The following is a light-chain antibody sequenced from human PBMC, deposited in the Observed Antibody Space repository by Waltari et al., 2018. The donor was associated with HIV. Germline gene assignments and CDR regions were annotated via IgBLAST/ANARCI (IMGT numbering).Light chain of an antibody. Sequence: DIVMTQSPDSLAVSLGERATINCKSIHSVFYSSNNNLAWYQQKPGQPPRLLVYWASTRESGVPDRFSGSGSGTDFTLTISSLQAEDVAVYYCQQYYRSPWTFGQGTKVEIK. V-gene: IGKV4-1*01. CDR2: WAS. J-gene: IGKJ1*01. CDR3: QQYYRSPWT. CDR1: HSVFYSSNNN.